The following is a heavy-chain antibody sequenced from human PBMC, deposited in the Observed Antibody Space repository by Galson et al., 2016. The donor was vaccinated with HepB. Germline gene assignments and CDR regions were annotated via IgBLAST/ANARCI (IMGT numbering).Heavy chain of an antibody. CDR2: IKQDGSEK. D-gene: IGHD6-19*01. CDR3: ARGRSILERGWYWFDP. J-gene: IGHJ5*02. CDR1: GFTFRNYW. V-gene: IGHV3-7*04. Sequence: SLRLSCADSGFTFRNYWMSWIRQAPGKGLEWVANIKQDGSEKHYVDSVKGRFTISRDNAKNSLYPQMNSLRAEDTAVYYCARGRSILERGWYWFDPWGQGTLVTVSS.